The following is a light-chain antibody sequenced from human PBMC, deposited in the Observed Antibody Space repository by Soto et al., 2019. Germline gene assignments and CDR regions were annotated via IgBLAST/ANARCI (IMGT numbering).Light chain of an antibody. Sequence: EIVMTQSPATLSVSPGERATLSCRASQSVRGDLAWYQQKPGQAPRLLIYGASTRATGVPARFSGSGSGTEFTLTISSLHSEDFAVYYCQQYNNWPPMYAFGQGTKLEIK. CDR2: GAS. V-gene: IGKV3-15*01. CDR1: QSVRGD. CDR3: QQYNNWPPMYA. J-gene: IGKJ2*01.